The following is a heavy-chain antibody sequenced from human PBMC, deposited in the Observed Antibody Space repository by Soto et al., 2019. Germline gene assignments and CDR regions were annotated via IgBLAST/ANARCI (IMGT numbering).Heavy chain of an antibody. V-gene: IGHV3-23*01. D-gene: IGHD1-26*01. CDR2: ISGSGGST. Sequence: EVQLLESGGGLVQPGGSLRLSCAASGFTFSSYAMRWVRQAPVKGLEWVSAISGSGGSTYYADSVKGRFTISRDNSKNTLYLQMNSLGAEDPAVYYCARRGSGSYYDYWGQGTLVTVSS. CDR1: GFTFSSYA. J-gene: IGHJ4*02. CDR3: ARRGSGSYYDY.